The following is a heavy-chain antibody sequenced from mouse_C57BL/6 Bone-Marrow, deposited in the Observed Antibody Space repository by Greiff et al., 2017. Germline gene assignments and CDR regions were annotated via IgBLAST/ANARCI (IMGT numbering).Heavy chain of an antibody. CDR1: GFNFKDYY. CDR3: TTPAFYGRSASYFDY. V-gene: IGHV14-1*01. D-gene: IGHD1-1*01. CDR2: IDPEDGDT. J-gene: IGHJ2*01. Sequence: VQLQQSGAELVRPGASVKLSCTASGFNFKDYYMHWVQQRPEKGLEWIGRIDPEDGDTEYAPKFQGRATMTADPSSNTAYLKLSSLTSEDSAVYYFTTPAFYGRSASYFDYWSGGTTLTVSS.